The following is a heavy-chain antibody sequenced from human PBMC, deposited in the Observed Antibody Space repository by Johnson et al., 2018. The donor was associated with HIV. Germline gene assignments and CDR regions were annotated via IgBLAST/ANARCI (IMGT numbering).Heavy chain of an antibody. CDR2: IWYDGSNK. J-gene: IGHJ3*01. CDR3: AKGDKMATITCRYDAFDL. V-gene: IGHV3-33*06. D-gene: IGHD5-24*01. Sequence: QVQLVESGGGVVQPGRSLRLSCAASGFTFSSYGMHWVRQAPGKGLEWVAVIWYDGSNKYYADSVKGRFTISRDNSKNTLYLQMNSLRAEDTAVYYCAKGDKMATITCRYDAFDLWGQGTMVTVSS. CDR1: GFTFSSYG.